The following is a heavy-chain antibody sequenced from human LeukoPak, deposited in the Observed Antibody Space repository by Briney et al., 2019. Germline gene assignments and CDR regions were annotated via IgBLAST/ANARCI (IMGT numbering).Heavy chain of an antibody. V-gene: IGHV3-74*01. CDR2: INSDGSST. J-gene: IGHJ4*02. Sequence: QSGGSLRLSCAASGFTFSSYWMHWVRQAPGKGLVWVSRINSDGSSTSYADSVKGRFTISRDNAKNTLYLQMNSPRAEDTAVYYCARRLRYFDWLGFDYWGQGTLVTVSS. D-gene: IGHD3-9*01. CDR3: ARRLRYFDWLGFDY. CDR1: GFTFSSYW.